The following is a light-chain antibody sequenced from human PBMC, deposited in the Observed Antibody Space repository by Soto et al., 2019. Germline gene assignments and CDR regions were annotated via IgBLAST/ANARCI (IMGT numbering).Light chain of an antibody. Sequence: VLTQSPGNLYLSPGERATLSCKARQTINRIYVAWYQHKPGQAPRFLIYRTSDRANGIPGRFSGSGSGPDFTLTISRLEPEDFAIDYCQQYGSSPITFGQGTRLEIQ. CDR1: QTINRIY. V-gene: IGKV3-20*01. CDR2: RTS. J-gene: IGKJ5*01. CDR3: QQYGSSPIT.